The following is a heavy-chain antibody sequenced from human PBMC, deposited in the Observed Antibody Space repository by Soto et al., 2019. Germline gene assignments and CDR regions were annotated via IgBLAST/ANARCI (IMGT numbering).Heavy chain of an antibody. V-gene: IGHV3-30*18. Sequence: GGSLRLSCAASGFPFSTYVMNWVRQAPGKGLEWLAVISYDGNTDFFADSVKGRFTISRDNSKNTLYLQMNSLRIEDTAVYYCAKVPNNSVSYFDHWGQGTLVTVSS. CDR3: AKVPNNSVSYFDH. J-gene: IGHJ4*02. CDR2: ISYDGNTD. D-gene: IGHD1-20*01. CDR1: GFPFSTYV.